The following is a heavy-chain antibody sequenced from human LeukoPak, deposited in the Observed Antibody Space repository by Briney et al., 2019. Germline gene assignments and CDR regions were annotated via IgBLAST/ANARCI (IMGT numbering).Heavy chain of an antibody. CDR1: GGSICGSY. D-gene: IGHD6-19*01. Sequence: SETRSLTCTVPGGSICGSYWDSIRHSRGKGLEWLGYVYYTGRTNYNSSLKSRVTMSVDTSKTQFSLRLNSVTAADTAVYYCAKNGGWYKWNYWGQGTVVTVSS. V-gene: IGHV4-59*08. CDR2: VYYTGRT. J-gene: IGHJ4*02. CDR3: AKNGGWYKWNY.